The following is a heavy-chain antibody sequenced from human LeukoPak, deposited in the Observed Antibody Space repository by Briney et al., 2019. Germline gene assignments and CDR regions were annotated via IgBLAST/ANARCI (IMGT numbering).Heavy chain of an antibody. CDR3: ARGNYGDYDRVSDY. Sequence: PSETLSLTCTVSGGSISSYYWSWIRQPPGKGLEWIGYIYYSGSTNYNPSLKSRVTISVDTSKNQFSLKLSSVTAADTAVYYCARGNYGDYDRVSDYWGQGTLVTVSS. CDR2: IYYSGST. V-gene: IGHV4-59*12. D-gene: IGHD4-17*01. CDR1: GGSISSYY. J-gene: IGHJ4*02.